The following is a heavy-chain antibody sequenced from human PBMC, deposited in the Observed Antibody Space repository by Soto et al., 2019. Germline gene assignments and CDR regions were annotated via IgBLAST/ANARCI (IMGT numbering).Heavy chain of an antibody. J-gene: IGHJ6*02. CDR2: IYYSGST. D-gene: IGHD6-6*01. Sequence: QVQLQESGPGLVKPSQTLSLTCTVSGGSISSGDYYWSWIRQPPGKGLEWIGYIYYSGSTYYNPSLXXXVXXSVDTSKNQFSLKLSSVTAADTAVYCCARGDFLAALHGMDVWGQGTTVTVSS. CDR1: GGSISSGDYY. V-gene: IGHV4-30-4*01. CDR3: ARGDFLAALHGMDV.